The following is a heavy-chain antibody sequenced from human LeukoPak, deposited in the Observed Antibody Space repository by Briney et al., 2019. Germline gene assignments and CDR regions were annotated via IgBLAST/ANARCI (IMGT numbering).Heavy chain of an antibody. D-gene: IGHD1-20*01. CDR2: LYTGGST. CDR3: ARGVTGTTGVSNYGMDV. Sequence: PGGSLRLSCAASGFTVSSNYMSWVRQAPGKGLEWVSILYTGGSTYYAGSVKGRFTISRHNSKNTLYLQMNSLRAEDSAVYYCARGVTGTTGVSNYGMDVWGQGTTVTVSS. V-gene: IGHV3-53*04. CDR1: GFTVSSNY. J-gene: IGHJ6*02.